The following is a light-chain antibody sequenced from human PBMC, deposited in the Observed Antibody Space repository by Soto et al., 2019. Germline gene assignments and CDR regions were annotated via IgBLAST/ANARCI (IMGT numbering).Light chain of an antibody. J-gene: IGKJ3*01. CDR2: DAS. V-gene: IGKV3-11*01. Sequence: EIVLTQSPATLSLSPGERATLSCRASQSVSSYLAWYHQKPGQAPRLLIYDASNRASGIPARFSGSGSGTDFTLTISSLAAQDFAVDYCQQRANWPPLTFGPGTKVDIK. CDR1: QSVSSY. CDR3: QQRANWPPLT.